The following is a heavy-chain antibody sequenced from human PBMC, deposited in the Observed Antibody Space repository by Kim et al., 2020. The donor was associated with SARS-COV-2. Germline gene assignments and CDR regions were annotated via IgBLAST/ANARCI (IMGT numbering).Heavy chain of an antibody. J-gene: IGHJ4*02. CDR3: ARGVKYSSGWYSGFDY. Sequence: GASLKISCKGSGYSFTSYWIGWVRQMPGKGLEWMGIIYPGDSDTRYSPSFQGQVTISADKSISTAYLQWSSLKASDTAMYYCARGVKYSSGWYSGFDYWGQGTLVTVSS. CDR1: GYSFTSYW. D-gene: IGHD6-19*01. V-gene: IGHV5-51*01. CDR2: IYPGDSDT.